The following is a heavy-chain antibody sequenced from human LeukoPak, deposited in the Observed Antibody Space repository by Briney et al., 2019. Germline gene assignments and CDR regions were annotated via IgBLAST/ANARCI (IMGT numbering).Heavy chain of an antibody. CDR3: ARVYFGGYSGYDSFHFDY. Sequence: ASVKVSCKASGYTFTGYYMHWVRQAPGQGLEWMGWINPNSGGTNYAQKFQGRVTMTRDTSISAAYMELSRLRSDDTAVYYCARVYFGGYSGYDSFHFDYWGQGTLVTVSS. V-gene: IGHV1-2*02. D-gene: IGHD5-12*01. CDR2: INPNSGGT. CDR1: GYTFTGYY. J-gene: IGHJ4*02.